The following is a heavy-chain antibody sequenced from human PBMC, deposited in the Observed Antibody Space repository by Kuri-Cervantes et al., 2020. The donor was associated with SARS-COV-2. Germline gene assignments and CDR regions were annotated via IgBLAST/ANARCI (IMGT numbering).Heavy chain of an antibody. D-gene: IGHD2-2*01. Sequence: SETLSLTCTVSGGSVSSGSYYWSWIRQPPGKGLEWIGYIYYSGSTNYNPSLKSRVTISVDTSKNQFSLKLSSVTAADTAVYYCARVMVVPAAMRWFDPWGQGTLVTVSS. CDR2: IYYSGST. CDR1: GGSVSSGSYY. CDR3: ARVMVVPAAMRWFDP. V-gene: IGHV4-61*01. J-gene: IGHJ5*02.